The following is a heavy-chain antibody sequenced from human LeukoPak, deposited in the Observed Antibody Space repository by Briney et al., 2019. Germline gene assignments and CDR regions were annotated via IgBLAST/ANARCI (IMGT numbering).Heavy chain of an antibody. CDR3: ARARGFGSEHYLDY. J-gene: IGHJ4*02. CDR2: IYPLDSET. D-gene: IGHD3-3*01. V-gene: IGHV5-51*01. CDR1: GYIFPASW. Sequence: GESLKISCKGSGYIFPASWIGWVRQMPGKGLEWMGIIYPLDSETRYSPSFQGQVTISADKSISTAYLQWSSLKASDTAMYYCARARGFGSEHYLDYWGQGTMVTVSS.